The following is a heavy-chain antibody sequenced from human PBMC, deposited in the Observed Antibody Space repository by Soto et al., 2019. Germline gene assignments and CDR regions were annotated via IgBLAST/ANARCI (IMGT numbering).Heavy chain of an antibody. V-gene: IGHV3-30-3*01. CDR1: EFTFSSYV. D-gene: IGHD3-22*01. CDR2: ISYDGNDK. CDR3: ARTFYFDRSGMDV. Sequence: VGSLRLSCEASEFTFSSYVMHWVRQAPGKGLEWVAVISYDGNDKYYAESVEGRFTLSRDNSKNTLYLKMNSLRAEDTAVYYCARTFYFDRSGMDVWGQGTTVTVSS. J-gene: IGHJ6*02.